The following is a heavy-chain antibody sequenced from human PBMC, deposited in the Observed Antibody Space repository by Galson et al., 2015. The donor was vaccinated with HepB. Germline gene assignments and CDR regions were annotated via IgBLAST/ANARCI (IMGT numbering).Heavy chain of an antibody. Sequence: SLRLSCAASGGTFSSDEMNWGRQAPGKGLEWVSYISSSGSTIYYSDSVKGRFTISRDNAKNSLYLQMNSLRAEDTAVYYCARDTNSGYALYFDLWGRGTLVTVSS. D-gene: IGHD5-12*01. CDR1: GGTFSSDE. J-gene: IGHJ2*01. CDR2: ISSSGSTI. V-gene: IGHV3-48*03. CDR3: ARDTNSGYALYFDL.